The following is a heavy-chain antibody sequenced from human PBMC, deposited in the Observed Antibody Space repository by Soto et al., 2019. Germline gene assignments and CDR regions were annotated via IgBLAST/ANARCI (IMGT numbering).Heavy chain of an antibody. D-gene: IGHD6-6*01. J-gene: IGHJ4*02. CDR1: GFNFNGYG. Sequence: GGSLRLSCAVSGFNFNGYGMDWVRQAPGKGLEWVSYISSNSRTIDYADSVKGRLTISRDNAKNSLFLQMDSLRDEDTAMYYCARGGAARPDYWGLGTLVTVSS. CDR2: ISSNSRTI. V-gene: IGHV3-48*02. CDR3: ARGGAARPDY.